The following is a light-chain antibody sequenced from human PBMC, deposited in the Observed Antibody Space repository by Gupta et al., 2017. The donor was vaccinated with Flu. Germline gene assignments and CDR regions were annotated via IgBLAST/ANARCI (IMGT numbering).Light chain of an antibody. CDR1: QSGLYSSNNKNY. Sequence: DIVMTQSPDSLAVSLDERATINCKSSQSGLYSSNNKNYVAWYQQKPGQPPKLLIYWASTREAGVPDRFSGSGSGTDFTLTISSLQAEDVAVYYCQQDDDTPRVTFGQGTKVEIK. CDR3: QQDDDTPRVT. CDR2: WAS. V-gene: IGKV4-1*01. J-gene: IGKJ1*01.